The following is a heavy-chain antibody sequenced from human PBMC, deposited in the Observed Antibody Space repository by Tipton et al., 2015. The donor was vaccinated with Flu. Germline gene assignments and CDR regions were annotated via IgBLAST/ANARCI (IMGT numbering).Heavy chain of an antibody. CDR1: GFTFDDYA. V-gene: IGHV3-9*01. D-gene: IGHD3-3*01. CDR3: VKGVFWSGYSGWFDP. Sequence: SLRLSCAAYGFTFDDYAMHWVRQAQGKGLEWVSGISWNSDKIAYGDSVKGRFTISRDNSKNSLSLEMNSLRPEDTALYYCVKGVFWSGYSGWFDPWGQGTLVTVSS. CDR2: ISWNSDKI. J-gene: IGHJ5*02.